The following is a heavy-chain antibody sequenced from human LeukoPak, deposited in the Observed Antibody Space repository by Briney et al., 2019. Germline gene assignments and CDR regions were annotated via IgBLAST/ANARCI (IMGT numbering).Heavy chain of an antibody. V-gene: IGHV1-18*01. CDR3: TLSKYCSSTTCYSPFDY. D-gene: IGHD2-2*02. CDR2: ISAYNGHT. J-gene: IGHJ4*02. CDR1: GYTFNSYG. Sequence: ASVKVSCKASGYTFNSYGISWVRQAPGQGLEWMGWISAYNGHTNYAQKFQGRVTMTTDTSTSTAYMELRSLRSDDTAVYYCTLSKYCSSTTCYSPFDYWGQGTLVTVSS.